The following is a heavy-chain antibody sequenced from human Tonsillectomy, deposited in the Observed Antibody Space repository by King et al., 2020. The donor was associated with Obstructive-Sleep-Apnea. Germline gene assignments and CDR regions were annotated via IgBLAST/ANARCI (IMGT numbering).Heavy chain of an antibody. D-gene: IGHD6-13*01. V-gene: IGHV1-8*01. J-gene: IGHJ4*02. CDR2: MNPNSGNR. Sequence: QVQLVESGAEVKKPGASVKVSCKASGYTFTNYDINWVRQATGQGLEWMGWMNPNSGNRGYAQKFQGRVTMTRSTSINTAYMELSSLRSEDTAVYYCARGYVRQQLVLNYWGQGTLVTVSS. CDR1: GYTFTNYD. CDR3: ARGYVRQQLVLNY.